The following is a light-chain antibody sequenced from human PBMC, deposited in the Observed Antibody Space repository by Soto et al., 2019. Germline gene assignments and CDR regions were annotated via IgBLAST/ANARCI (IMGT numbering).Light chain of an antibody. CDR3: SSYTTSSTLLYV. CDR2: EVS. Sequence: QSALTQPASVSGSPGQSITISCTGTSSDVGGYNSVSWYQQHPGKAPKLMIYEVSNRPSGVSNRFSGSKSGNTASLTISGLHAEDEAEYYCSSYTTSSTLLYVFGTGTKLTVL. CDR1: SSDVGGYNS. V-gene: IGLV2-14*01. J-gene: IGLJ1*01.